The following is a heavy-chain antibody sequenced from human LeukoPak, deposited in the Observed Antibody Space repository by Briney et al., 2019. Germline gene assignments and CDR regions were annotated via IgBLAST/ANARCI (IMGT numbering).Heavy chain of an antibody. CDR1: GFTFGDYA. V-gene: IGHV3-49*03. Sequence: GGSLRLSCTASGFTFGDYAMSWFRQAPGKGLEWVGFIRSKAYGGTTEYAASVKGRFTISRDDSKSIAYLQMNSLKTEDTAVYYCTRRRGYSSSWEDYWGQGTLVTVSS. D-gene: IGHD6-13*01. J-gene: IGHJ4*02. CDR2: IRSKAYGGTT. CDR3: TRRRGYSSSWEDY.